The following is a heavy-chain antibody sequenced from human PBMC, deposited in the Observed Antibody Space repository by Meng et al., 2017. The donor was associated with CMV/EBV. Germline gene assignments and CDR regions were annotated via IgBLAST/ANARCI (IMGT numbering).Heavy chain of an antibody. CDR1: GFTFDDYG. CDR3: AKDMIVGGMDV. D-gene: IGHD3-22*01. J-gene: IGHJ6*02. CDR2: ISWNSGSI. Sequence: GGSLRLSCAASGFTFDDYGMSWVRQAPGKGLEWVSGISWNSGSIGYADSVKGRFTISRDNAKNSLYLQMNSLRAEDMALYYCAKDMIVGGMDVWGQGTTVTVSS. V-gene: IGHV3-9*03.